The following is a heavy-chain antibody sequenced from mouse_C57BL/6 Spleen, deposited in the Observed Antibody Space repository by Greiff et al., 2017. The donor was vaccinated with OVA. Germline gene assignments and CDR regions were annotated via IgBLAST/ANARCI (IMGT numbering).Heavy chain of an antibody. J-gene: IGHJ2*01. CDR1: GFTFSSYA. Sequence: DVHLVESGGGLVKPGGSLKLSCAASGFTFSSYAMSWVRQTPEKRLEWVATISDGGSYTYYPDNVKGRFTISRDNAKNNLYLQMSHLKSEDTAMYYCARAYYSNPYYFDYWGQGTTLTVSS. D-gene: IGHD2-5*01. CDR2: ISDGGSYT. CDR3: ARAYYSNPYYFDY. V-gene: IGHV5-4*01.